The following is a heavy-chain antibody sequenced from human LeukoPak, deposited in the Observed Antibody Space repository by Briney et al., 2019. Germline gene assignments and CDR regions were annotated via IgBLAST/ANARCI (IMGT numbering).Heavy chain of an antibody. Sequence: SETLSLTCTVSGASISSHYWSWIRQPPGKGLEWIGYIYYSGRTNYNPSLESRVTISMDRSKNLFSLRLTSVTSADTAVYYCAIVHSGSSVVFDYWGQGTLVTASS. CDR1: GASISSHY. J-gene: IGHJ4*02. CDR3: AIVHSGSSVVFDY. D-gene: IGHD1-26*01. V-gene: IGHV4-59*11. CDR2: IYYSGRT.